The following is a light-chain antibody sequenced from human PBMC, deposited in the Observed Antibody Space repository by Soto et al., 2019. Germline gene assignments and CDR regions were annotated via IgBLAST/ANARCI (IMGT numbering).Light chain of an antibody. CDR1: QSIDTY. CDR3: HHASA. V-gene: IGKV1-39*01. J-gene: IGKJ2*01. CDR2: AAS. Sequence: DIQMTQSPSSLSASVGDRVIITCRASQSIDTYLNWYQQKAGKAPRLLIYAASTLQSGVPSRFSGSASETDFTLARNPLQPEDLATFYCHHASAFGPGTPAEIK.